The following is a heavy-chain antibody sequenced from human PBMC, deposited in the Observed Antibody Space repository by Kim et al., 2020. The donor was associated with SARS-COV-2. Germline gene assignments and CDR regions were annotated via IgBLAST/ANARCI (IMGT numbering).Heavy chain of an antibody. CDR2: IKWKTDGGTT. J-gene: IGHJ6*03. CDR3: TTGSPGYYDYYCMDV. Sequence: GGSLRLSCAASGFTFSNAWMRWVRQAPGKGLEWVGRIKWKTDGGTTDYAAHVKCSITISRDDSKNTLYLQMNSLKTEATAEYYYTTGSPGYYDYYCMDV. V-gene: IGHV3-15*01. CDR1: GFTFSNAW.